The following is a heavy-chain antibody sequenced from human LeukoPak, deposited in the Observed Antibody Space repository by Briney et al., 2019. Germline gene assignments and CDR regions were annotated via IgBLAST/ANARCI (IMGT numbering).Heavy chain of an antibody. D-gene: IGHD7-27*01. CDR2: ISGNGGST. CDR1: GFTFSTYG. J-gene: IGHJ4*02. Sequence: GGSLRLSCAASGFTFSTYGMSWVRQAPGKGLEWVSAISGNGGSTYYADSVKGRFTISRDNSKSTLPLQMNSLRAEDTAVYYCAKDLHWGFDYWGQGTLVTVSS. CDR3: AKDLHWGFDY. V-gene: IGHV3-23*01.